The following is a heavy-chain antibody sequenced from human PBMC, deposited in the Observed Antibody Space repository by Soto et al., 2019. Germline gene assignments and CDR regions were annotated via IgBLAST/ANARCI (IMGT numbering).Heavy chain of an antibody. CDR2: IYYSGST. CDR1: GGSISSYY. D-gene: IGHD3-22*01. Sequence: PSETLSLTCTVSGGSISSYYWSWIRQPPGKGLEWIGYIYYSGSTNYNPALNSRVTITVDTSKNQFSLKLSSVTAADTAVYYCARGPRTIVVGIDGYYFDYWGQGTLVTVSS. CDR3: ARGPRTIVVGIDGYYFDY. J-gene: IGHJ4*02. V-gene: IGHV4-59*01.